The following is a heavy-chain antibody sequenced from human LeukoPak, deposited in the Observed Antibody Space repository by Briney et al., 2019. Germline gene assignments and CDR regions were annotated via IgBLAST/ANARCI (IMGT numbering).Heavy chain of an antibody. D-gene: IGHD2-15*01. Sequence: TGGSLRLSCAASGFTFSSYGMHWVRQAPGKGLEWVAVISYDGGKKYYADSVKGRFTISRDNSKNTLYLQMNSLRAEDTAVYYCAKSCGGGCYYYGMDVWGQGTTVTVSS. CDR3: AKSCGGGCYYYGMDV. V-gene: IGHV3-30*18. CDR2: ISYDGGKK. J-gene: IGHJ6*02. CDR1: GFTFSSYG.